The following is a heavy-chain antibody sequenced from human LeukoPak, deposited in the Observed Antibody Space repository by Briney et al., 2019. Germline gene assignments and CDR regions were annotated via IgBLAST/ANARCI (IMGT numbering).Heavy chain of an antibody. CDR1: GASISSYY. D-gene: IGHD6-13*01. CDR2: MFYSGTT. CDR3: ARGHSSSRYFDY. Sequence: PSETLSLTCTVSGASISSYYWTWIRQPPGKGLEWIGYMFYSGTTNYNPSLKSRLTMSVDTSKNRLSLKLSSVTAADTAVYYCARGHSSSRYFDYWGQGTLVTVSS. J-gene: IGHJ4*02. V-gene: IGHV4-59*01.